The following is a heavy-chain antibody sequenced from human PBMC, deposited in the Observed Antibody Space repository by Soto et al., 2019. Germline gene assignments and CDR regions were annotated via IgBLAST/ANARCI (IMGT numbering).Heavy chain of an antibody. J-gene: IGHJ2*01. V-gene: IGHV3-7*01. Sequence: GKGLEWVANIKQDGYEKYYVDSVRGRFFISRDNAKNSLYLQLNSLRAEDTAVYYFFREADGIGGCSTVSEFLLNRSSDL. CDR3: FREADGIGGCSTVSEFLLNRSSDL. D-gene: IGHD6-13*01. CDR2: IKQDGYEK.